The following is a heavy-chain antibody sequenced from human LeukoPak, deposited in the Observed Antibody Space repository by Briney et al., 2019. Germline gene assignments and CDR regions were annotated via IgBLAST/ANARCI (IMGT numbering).Heavy chain of an antibody. V-gene: IGHV4-61*02. CDR3: ARVGFYGKDY. J-gene: IGHJ4*02. CDR1: GGSISSGSYY. CDR2: IYTSGST. D-gene: IGHD2/OR15-2a*01. Sequence: SETLSLTCTVSGGSISSGSYYWSWIRQPAGKGLEWIGRIYTSGSTNYNPSLKSRVTISVATSKNQFSLKLSSVTAADTAVYYCARVGFYGKDYWGQGTLVTVSS.